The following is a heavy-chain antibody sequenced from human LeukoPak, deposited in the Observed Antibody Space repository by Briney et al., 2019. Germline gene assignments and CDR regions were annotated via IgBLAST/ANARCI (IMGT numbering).Heavy chain of an antibody. J-gene: IGHJ4*02. Sequence: ASVKVSCKASGYTFTDYYIHRLRQAPGEGPDWMGMINLIAGLTHLAPKFQGRVTMTRDTSTSTVYLDLTSLGFDDTAVYYCARQQGIQYLNFDYWGQGALVAVSS. V-gene: IGHV1-46*01. CDR1: GYTFTDYY. D-gene: IGHD1/OR15-1a*01. CDR3: ARQQGIQYLNFDY. CDR2: INLIAGLT.